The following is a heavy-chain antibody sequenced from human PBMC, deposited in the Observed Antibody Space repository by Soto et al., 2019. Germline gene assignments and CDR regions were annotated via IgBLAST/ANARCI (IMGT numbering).Heavy chain of an antibody. D-gene: IGHD6-13*01. CDR3: ARDRRGSSWPRVDY. V-gene: IGHV4-59*01. CDR2: IYYTGTT. CDR1: GGSLSPYY. J-gene: IGHJ4*02. Sequence: QVQLQESGPGLVKPSETLSLTCIVSGGSLSPYYWSWIRQSPGKGLEWVGSIYYTGTTDYNPSLKXXVXXSIATSANKVSLEMTSVTAADPAVYYCARDRRGSSWPRVDYWGQGKLVTVSS.